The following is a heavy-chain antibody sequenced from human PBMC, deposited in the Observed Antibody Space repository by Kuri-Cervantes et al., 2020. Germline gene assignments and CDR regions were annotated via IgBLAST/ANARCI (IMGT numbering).Heavy chain of an antibody. V-gene: IGHV3-21*04. CDR1: GFTFSSYA. J-gene: IGHJ4*02. CDR3: AKVQLGIIVVFDY. CDR2: ISSTGTYT. D-gene: IGHD1-1*01. Sequence: GGSLRLSCTASGFTFSSYAMNWVRQAPGKGPEWVSLISSTGTYTYYADSLKGRFIISRDNDKKSLYLQMNSLRAEDTAVYYCAKVQLGIIVVFDYWGQGTLVTVSS.